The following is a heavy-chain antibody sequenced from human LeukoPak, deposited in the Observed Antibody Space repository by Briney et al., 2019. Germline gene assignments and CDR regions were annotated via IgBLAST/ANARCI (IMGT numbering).Heavy chain of an antibody. CDR2: ISSSSSYI. Sequence: PGGSLRLSCAASGFTFSSYSMNWVRQAPGKGLEWVSYISSSSSYIYYADSVKGRFTISRDNAKNSLYLQMNSLRAEDTAVYYCARGVAIRAYYMDVWGKGTTVTVSS. D-gene: IGHD2-21*01. J-gene: IGHJ6*03. CDR3: ARGVAIRAYYMDV. V-gene: IGHV3-21*05. CDR1: GFTFSSYS.